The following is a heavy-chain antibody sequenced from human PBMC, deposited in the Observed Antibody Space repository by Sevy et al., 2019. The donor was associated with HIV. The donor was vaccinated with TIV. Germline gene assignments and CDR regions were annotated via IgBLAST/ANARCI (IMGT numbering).Heavy chain of an antibody. CDR2: ISGSGGST. D-gene: IGHD3-10*01. J-gene: IGHJ6*03. CDR1: GFTFSSYA. CDR3: ANMGPVQDSAGSGSYYRLLRNYYMDV. Sequence: GGSLRLSCAASGFTFSSYAMSWVRQAPGKGLEWVSAISGSGGSTYYADSVKGRFTISRDNSKNTLYLQTNSLRAEDTAVYYCANMGPVQDSAGSGSYYRLLRNYYMDVWGKGTTVTVS. V-gene: IGHV3-23*01.